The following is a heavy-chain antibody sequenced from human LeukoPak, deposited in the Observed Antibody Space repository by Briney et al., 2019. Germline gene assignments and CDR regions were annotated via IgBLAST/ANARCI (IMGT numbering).Heavy chain of an antibody. D-gene: IGHD3-10*01. CDR3: ARERITMVRGVIYYYYYMDV. V-gene: IGHV4-34*01. Sequence: GSLRLSCAASAFTFSSYSMNWVRQAPGKGLEWIGEINHSGSTNYNPSLKSRVTISVDTSKNQFSLKLSSVTAADTAVYYCARERITMVRGVIYYYYYMDVWGKGTTVTVSS. CDR2: INHSGST. J-gene: IGHJ6*03. CDR1: AFTFSSYS.